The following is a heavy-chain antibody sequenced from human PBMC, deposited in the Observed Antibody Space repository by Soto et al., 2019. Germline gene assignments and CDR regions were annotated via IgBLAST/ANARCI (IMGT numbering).Heavy chain of an antibody. Sequence: ASVKVSFKTAGYTFSNYGITWVRQAPGQPLEWLGWISLYSDGTNYAQKFQGRVSMTTDTSTTTAYMELRSLRSDDTAVYYCARVVPGAEAWFGPWGQGTLVTVSS. CDR1: GYTFSNYG. CDR2: ISLYSDGT. V-gene: IGHV1-18*01. J-gene: IGHJ5*02. D-gene: IGHD2-2*01. CDR3: ARVVPGAEAWFGP.